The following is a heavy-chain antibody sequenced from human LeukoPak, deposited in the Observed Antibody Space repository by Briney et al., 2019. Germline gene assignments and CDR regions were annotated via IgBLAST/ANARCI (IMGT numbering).Heavy chain of an antibody. J-gene: IGHJ4*02. Sequence: PSETLSLTCTVSGYSISSGYDWGWIRQPPGKGLQWIGSIYHSGSTYYNPSLKSRVTISVDTSKNQFSLKLSSVTAADTAVYYCARATENYYDSSGYYYYFDYWGQGTLVTVSS. D-gene: IGHD3-22*01. V-gene: IGHV4-38-2*02. CDR2: IYHSGST. CDR3: ARATENYYDSSGYYYYFDY. CDR1: GYSISSGYD.